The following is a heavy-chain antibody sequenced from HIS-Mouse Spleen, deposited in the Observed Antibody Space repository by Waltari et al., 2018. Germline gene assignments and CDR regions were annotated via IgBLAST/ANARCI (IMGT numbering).Heavy chain of an antibody. CDR3: AREIPYSSSWYDWYFDL. J-gene: IGHJ2*01. CDR2: IYYSGST. CDR1: GCSISRSSYY. D-gene: IGHD6-13*01. V-gene: IGHV4-39*07. Sequence: QLQLQESGPGLVKPSETLSLPCTVSGCSISRSSYYWGWIRQPPGKGLEWIGSIYYSGSTYYNPSLKSRVTISVDTSKNQFSLKLSSVTAADTAVYYCAREIPYSSSWYDWYFDLWGRGTLVTVSS.